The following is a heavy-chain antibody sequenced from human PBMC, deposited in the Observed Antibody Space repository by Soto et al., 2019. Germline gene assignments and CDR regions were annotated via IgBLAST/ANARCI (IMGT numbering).Heavy chain of an antibody. J-gene: IGHJ5*02. V-gene: IGHV3-13*01. Sequence: EVQLVESGGGLVQPGGSLRLSCAASGFTFNTYDMHWVRQRRGKGLEWVSGIGTLFDTYYTGSVMGRFTISRENAKNSFYLQMTNLRVDDTAVYYCARGRSNHFDSSPAPKFDPWGQGILVTVSS. CDR1: GFTFNTYD. CDR2: IGTLFDT. D-gene: IGHD2-21*01. CDR3: ARGRSNHFDSSPAPKFDP.